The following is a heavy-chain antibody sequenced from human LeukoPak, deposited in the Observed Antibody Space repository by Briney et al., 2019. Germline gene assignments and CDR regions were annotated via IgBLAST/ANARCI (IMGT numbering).Heavy chain of an antibody. Sequence: SETLSLTCTVSGGSINSYYWTWIRQPPGEGLEWTGHIFYSGSTNYNPSLKSRVTISVDTSKNQFSLKLSSVTAADTAVYYCARFDGRVGMDVWGQGTTVTVSS. J-gene: IGHJ6*02. CDR3: ARFDGRVGMDV. V-gene: IGHV4-59*08. CDR2: IFYSGST. CDR1: GGSINSYY.